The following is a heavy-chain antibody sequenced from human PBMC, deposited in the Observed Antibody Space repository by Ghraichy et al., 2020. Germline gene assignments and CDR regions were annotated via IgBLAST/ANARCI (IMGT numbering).Heavy chain of an antibody. D-gene: IGHD2-15*01. CDR2: ISYDGSNK. Sequence: GGSLRLSCAASGFSFSSYGMHWVRRAPGKGLDWVAVISYDGSNKHYGDSVKGRFTISRDNSKNTLYLQMNSLRPEDTAVYYCAKVYRACSGGDCYSFRYYYGMDVWGQGTTVTVSS. V-gene: IGHV3-30*18. CDR3: AKVYRACSGGDCYSFRYYYGMDV. CDR1: GFSFSSYG. J-gene: IGHJ6*02.